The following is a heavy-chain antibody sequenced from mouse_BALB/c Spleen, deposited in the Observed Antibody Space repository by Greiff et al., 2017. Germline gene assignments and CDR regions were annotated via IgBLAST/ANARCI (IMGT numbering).Heavy chain of an antibody. V-gene: IGHV1-31*01. J-gene: IGHJ4*01. CDR2: INPYNGAT. CDR3: ARSSYYGSRDYAMDY. D-gene: IGHD1-1*01. Sequence: VQLQQSGPELVKPGASVKISCKASGYSFTGYYMHWVKQSHVKSLEWIGRINPYNGATSYNQNFKDKASLTVDKSSSTAYMELHSLTSEDSAVYYCARSSYYGSRDYAMDYWGQGTSVTVSS. CDR1: GYSFTGYY.